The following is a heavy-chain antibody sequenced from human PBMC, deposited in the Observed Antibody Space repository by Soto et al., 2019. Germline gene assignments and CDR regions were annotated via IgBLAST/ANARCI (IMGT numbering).Heavy chain of an antibody. CDR1: GFTFSSYG. CDR3: ARGGPGSYPNYYYYGMDV. J-gene: IGHJ6*02. D-gene: IGHD3-10*01. V-gene: IGHV3-33*01. Sequence: QVQLVESGGGVVQPGRSLRLSCAASGFTFSSYGMHWVRQAPGKGLEWVAVIWYDGSNKYYADSVKGRFTISRDNSKNTLYLQMNSLRADDTAVYYCARGGPGSYPNYYYYGMDVWVQGTTVTVSS. CDR2: IWYDGSNK.